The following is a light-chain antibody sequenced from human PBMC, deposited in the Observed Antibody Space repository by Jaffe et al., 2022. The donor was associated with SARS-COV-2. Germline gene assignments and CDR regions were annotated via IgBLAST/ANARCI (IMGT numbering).Light chain of an antibody. CDR3: QQTYSTPYT. CDR2: AAS. Sequence: DIQLTQSPSSLSPSVGDRVTITCRASQSISTYLNWYQQKPGKAPNLLICAASSLQSGVPSRFSGSGSGTDFALTISSLQPEDFATYYCQQTYSTPYTFGQGTKLEIK. J-gene: IGKJ2*01. CDR1: QSISTY. V-gene: IGKV1-39*01.